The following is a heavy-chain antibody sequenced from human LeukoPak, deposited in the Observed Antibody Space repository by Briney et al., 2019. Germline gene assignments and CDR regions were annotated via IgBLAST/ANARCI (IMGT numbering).Heavy chain of an antibody. J-gene: IGHJ3*02. CDR1: GFTFDDCA. D-gene: IGHD3-10*01. CDR3: AKGFMPSARGDAFDI. Sequence: GRSLRLSCAASGFTFDDCAMHWVRQAPGKGLEWVSGISWNSGSIGYADSVKGRFTISRDNAKNSLYLQMNSLRAEDMALYYCAKGFMPSARGDAFDIWGQGTMVTVSS. CDR2: ISWNSGSI. V-gene: IGHV3-9*03.